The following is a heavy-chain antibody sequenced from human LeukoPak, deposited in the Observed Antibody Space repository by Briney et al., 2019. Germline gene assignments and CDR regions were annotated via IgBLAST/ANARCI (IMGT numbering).Heavy chain of an antibody. J-gene: IGHJ4*02. CDR3: AIELTSSFFFDI. CDR2: INLNGGDT. D-gene: IGHD1-7*01. CDR1: EYIFTDYY. V-gene: IGHV1-2*02. Sequence: ASVKVSCKASEYIFTDYYMHWVRQAPGQGLEWMGYINLNGGDTKYAQQFQGRVTMTRDTSISTAYLELSTLRSDDAAIYYCAIELTSSFFFDIWGQGTLVTVSS.